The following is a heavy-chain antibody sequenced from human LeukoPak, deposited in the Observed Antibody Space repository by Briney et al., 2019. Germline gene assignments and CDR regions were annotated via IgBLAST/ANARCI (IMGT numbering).Heavy chain of an antibody. D-gene: IGHD6-6*01. CDR2: ISSSGSAI. CDR1: GFTFSNYE. CDR3: ARDIMIAVRLHYFDY. Sequence: GRSLRLSCAASGFTFSNYEVNWGRQAPGHRREWVSYISSSGSAIYYADTVNCRFAIPRDNAKNSLYLHMNCLRAQDKAVYYCARDIMIAVRLHYFDYWGQGNLVTVSS. V-gene: IGHV3-48*03. J-gene: IGHJ4*02.